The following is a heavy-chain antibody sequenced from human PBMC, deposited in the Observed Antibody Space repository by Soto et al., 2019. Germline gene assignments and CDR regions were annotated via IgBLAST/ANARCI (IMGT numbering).Heavy chain of an antibody. D-gene: IGHD6-6*01. J-gene: IGHJ4*02. Sequence: LRLSCAASGFTFSDYYMSWIRQAPGNGLEWVSYITSSGSSIYYADSVKGRFTISRDNAKNSLYLQMNSLRAEDTAVYYCARDKGQLVPADGYWGQGTLVTVSS. CDR3: ARDKGQLVPADGY. CDR2: ITSSGSSI. CDR1: GFTFSDYY. V-gene: IGHV3-11*01.